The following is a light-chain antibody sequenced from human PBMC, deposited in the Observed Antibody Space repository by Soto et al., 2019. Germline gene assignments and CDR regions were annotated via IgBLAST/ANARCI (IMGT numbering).Light chain of an antibody. CDR2: RAS. V-gene: IGKV3-15*01. CDR1: KSICPN. CDR3: QQYENWPPYN. Sequence: TQSPATLSVSPGEVVTLSCRASKSICPNWAWYQQRPGQAPRLLIHRASMRATGGPARFIGSGFGTEFTLTISSLQSADFSVSYCQQYENWPPYNFGQGTKLAIK. J-gene: IGKJ2*01.